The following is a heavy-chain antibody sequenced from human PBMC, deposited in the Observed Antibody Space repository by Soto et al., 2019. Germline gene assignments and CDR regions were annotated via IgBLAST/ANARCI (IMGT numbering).Heavy chain of an antibody. D-gene: IGHD3-22*01. J-gene: IGHJ5*02. CDR3: VIQNEHDSDGWTS. V-gene: IGHV3-48*02. Sequence: GGSLRLSCVASGFTFSTYNMNWVRQAPGKGLEWVSYISLTGSTTYYADSVKGRFTISRDNARNSLYLQMNSLRDEDTAVYYCVIQNEHDSDGWTSWGRGTLVTVSS. CDR2: ISLTGSTT. CDR1: GFTFSTYN.